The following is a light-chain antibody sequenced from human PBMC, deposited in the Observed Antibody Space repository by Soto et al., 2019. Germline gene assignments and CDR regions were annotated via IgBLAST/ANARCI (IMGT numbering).Light chain of an antibody. J-gene: IGKJ2*01. CDR3: QRYGSSPLYA. Sequence: EIVLTQSPGTLSLSPGDRATFSCRTSQTVNTEFLAWYQQRPGLAPRLLIHGTSNRATGIPDRFGGSGSGTDFTLTISALEPEDFAVYYCQRYGSSPLYAFGQGTKLEI. V-gene: IGKV3-20*01. CDR1: QTVNTEF. CDR2: GTS.